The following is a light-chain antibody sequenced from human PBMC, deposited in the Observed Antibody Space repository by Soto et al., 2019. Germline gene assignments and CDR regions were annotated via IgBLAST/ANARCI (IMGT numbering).Light chain of an antibody. Sequence: QSVLTQPASVSGSPGQSITISCTGTSSEVGSYNLVSWYQQHPGKAPKLMIYEGSKRPSGVSNRFSGSKSGNTASLTISGLPAEDEADYYCCSYAGSSTYVFGTGTKLTVL. CDR3: CSYAGSSTYV. V-gene: IGLV2-23*01. CDR1: SSEVGSYNL. CDR2: EGS. J-gene: IGLJ1*01.